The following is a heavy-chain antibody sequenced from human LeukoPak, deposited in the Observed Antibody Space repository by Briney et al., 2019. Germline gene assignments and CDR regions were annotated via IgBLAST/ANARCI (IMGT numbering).Heavy chain of an antibody. D-gene: IGHD2-2*01. Sequence: GASVKVSCKVSGYTLTELSMHWVRQAPGKGLEWMGGFDPEDGETIYAQKFQGRVTMTEDTSTDTAYMELSSLRSEDTAVYYCATDRAVVVPAAISAFDIWGQGTMVTVSS. CDR3: ATDRAVVVPAAISAFDI. CDR1: GYTLTELS. CDR2: FDPEDGET. V-gene: IGHV1-24*01. J-gene: IGHJ3*02.